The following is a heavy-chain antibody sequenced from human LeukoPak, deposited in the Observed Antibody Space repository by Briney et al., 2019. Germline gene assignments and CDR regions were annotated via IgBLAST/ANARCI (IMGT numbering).Heavy chain of an antibody. CDR2: IYSGGST. V-gene: IGHV3-53*01. J-gene: IGHJ3*02. Sequence: GGSLRLSCAASGFIVSSNYMSWVRQAPGKGLEWVSVIYSGGSTYYADSVKGRFTISRDNSKNTLYLQMNSLRAEDTAVYYCARDWRIAVAGRGGGAFDIWGQGTMVTVSS. CDR3: ARDWRIAVAGRGGGAFDI. D-gene: IGHD6-19*01. CDR1: GFIVSSNY.